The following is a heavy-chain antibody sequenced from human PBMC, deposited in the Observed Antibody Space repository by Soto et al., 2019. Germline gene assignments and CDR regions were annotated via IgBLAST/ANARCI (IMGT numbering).Heavy chain of an antibody. D-gene: IGHD3-3*01. V-gene: IGHV4-31*03. Sequence: SETLSLTCTVSGGSISSGGYYWSWIRQHPGKGLEWIGYIYYSGSTYYNPSLKSRVTISVDTSKNQFSLKLSSVTAADTAVYYCARVWTARKIFIDYLGQGNLVTGSS. CDR3: ARVWTARKIFIDY. J-gene: IGHJ4*02. CDR2: IYYSGST. CDR1: GGSISSGGYY.